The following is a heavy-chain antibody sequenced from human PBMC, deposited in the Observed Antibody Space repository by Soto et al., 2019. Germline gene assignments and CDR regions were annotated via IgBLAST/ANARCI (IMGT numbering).Heavy chain of an antibody. Sequence: SETLSLTCAVSGYSISSGYYWGWIRQPPGKGLEWIGSMYHSGSTYYNPSLKSRVTISVDTSKNQFSLKLSSVTAADTAVYYCARDAITEVRGVNSCFDPWGQGTLVTVSS. V-gene: IGHV4-38-2*02. J-gene: IGHJ5*02. CDR1: GYSISSGYY. CDR3: ARDAITEVRGVNSCFDP. D-gene: IGHD3-10*01. CDR2: MYHSGST.